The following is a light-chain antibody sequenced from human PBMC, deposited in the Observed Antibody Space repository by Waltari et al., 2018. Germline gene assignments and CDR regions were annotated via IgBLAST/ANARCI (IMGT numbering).Light chain of an antibody. CDR3: AAWDDSLNGPV. CDR1: SSNVGSNA. J-gene: IGLJ3*02. Sequence: QSVLTQPPSASGTPGQRVTISCSGSSSNVGSNAVNWYQPLPGAAPKLLMLRNNRRPPGVPARFSGSKSGPSASLAISGLQSEDEADYYCAAWDDSLNGPVFGGGTKLTVL. V-gene: IGLV1-44*01. CDR2: RNN.